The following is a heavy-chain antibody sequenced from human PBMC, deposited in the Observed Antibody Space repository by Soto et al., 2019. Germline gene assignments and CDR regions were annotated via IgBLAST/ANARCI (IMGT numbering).Heavy chain of an antibody. Sequence: QVQLVESGGGVVQPGRSLRLSCAASGFTFSSYGMHWVRQAPGKGLEWVAVMWFDGSNEYYADSVKGRFTISRDNSKNTLYLQMNGLRAEDTAVYYCERGIGSSWHTAFGYWGQGSLVTVSS. CDR1: GFTFSSYG. D-gene: IGHD6-13*01. CDR3: ERGIGSSWHTAFGY. V-gene: IGHV3-33*01. CDR2: MWFDGSNE. J-gene: IGHJ1*01.